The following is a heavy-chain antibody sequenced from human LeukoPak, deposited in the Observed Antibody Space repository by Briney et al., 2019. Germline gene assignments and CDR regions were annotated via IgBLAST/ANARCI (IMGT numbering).Heavy chain of an antibody. CDR2: FDPEDGET. D-gene: IGHD3-9*01. CDR3: AGRYFDFADY. J-gene: IGHJ4*02. Sequence: ASVKVSCKASGYTFTGYYMHWVRQAPGQGLEWMGGFDPEDGETIYAQKFQGRVTMTEDTSTDTAYMELSSLRSEDTAVYYCAGRYFDFADYWGQGTLVTVSS. V-gene: IGHV1-24*01. CDR1: GYTFTGYY.